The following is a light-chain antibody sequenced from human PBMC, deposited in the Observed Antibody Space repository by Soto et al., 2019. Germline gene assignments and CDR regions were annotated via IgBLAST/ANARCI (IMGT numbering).Light chain of an antibody. Sequence: EIVMTQSPATLSVSPGERATLSCRASQSVSSNLAWYQQKPGRAPRLLIYGSSTRVTGVPARFSGSGSGTEFTLTLSSLQSEDFAVYYGQQYNNWPPWALGQGTKVEIK. CDR3: QQYNNWPPWA. V-gene: IGKV3-15*01. CDR1: QSVSSN. CDR2: GSS. J-gene: IGKJ1*01.